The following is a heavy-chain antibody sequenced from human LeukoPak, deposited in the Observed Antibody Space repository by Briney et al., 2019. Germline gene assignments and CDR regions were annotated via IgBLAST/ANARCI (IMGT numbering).Heavy chain of an antibody. Sequence: GSLRLSCSASGFTFGSFWMSWVRQAPGKGLEWIGRIYTSGSTNYNPSLKSRVTMSVDTSKNQFSLKLSSVTAADTAVYYCARDRWELLHYYGMDVWGQGTTVTVSS. D-gene: IGHD1-26*01. V-gene: IGHV4-4*07. CDR3: ARDRWELLHYYGMDV. J-gene: IGHJ6*02. CDR1: GFTFGSFW. CDR2: IYTSGST.